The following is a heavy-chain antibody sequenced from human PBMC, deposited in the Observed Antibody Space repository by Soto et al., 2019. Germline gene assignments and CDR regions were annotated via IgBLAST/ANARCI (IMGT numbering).Heavy chain of an antibody. Sequence: TLSLTCTVSGGSISSYYWSWIRQPPGKGLEWIGYIYYSGSTNYNPSLKSRVTISVDTSKNQFSLKLSSVTAADTAVYYCARGRVVVVAATDAFDIWGQGTMVTVSS. V-gene: IGHV4-59*01. CDR1: GGSISSYY. CDR2: IYYSGST. J-gene: IGHJ3*02. D-gene: IGHD2-15*01. CDR3: ARGRVVVVAATDAFDI.